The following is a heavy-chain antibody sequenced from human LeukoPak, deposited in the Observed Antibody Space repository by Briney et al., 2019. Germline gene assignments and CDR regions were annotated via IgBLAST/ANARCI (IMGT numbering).Heavy chain of an antibody. D-gene: IGHD1-1*01. J-gene: IGHJ4*02. CDR2: VSYSGRT. CDR1: GASISNYY. V-gene: IGHV4-59*08. CDR3: ARHERAAENLAY. Sequence: SETLSLTCAVSGASISNYYWSLIRQPPGKGLECIGYVSYSGRTNHNPSLKSRVTISADTSKNQFSLKLTSVTAADPAVYYCARHERAAENLAYWGQGTLVTVSS.